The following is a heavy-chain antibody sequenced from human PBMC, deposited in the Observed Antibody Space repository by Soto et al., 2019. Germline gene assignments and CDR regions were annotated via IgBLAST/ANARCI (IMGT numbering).Heavy chain of an antibody. CDR3: ARRYSGYGDY. Sequence: SETLSLTRTVSGGSITSYYWSWIRQPPGKGLEWIGYIYFSGSANYNPSLKSRVTISVDTSKNQFSLKLSSVTAADTAVYYCARRYSGYGDYWGQGTLVTVSS. CDR2: IYFSGSA. D-gene: IGHD5-12*01. J-gene: IGHJ4*02. V-gene: IGHV4-59*08. CDR1: GGSITSYY.